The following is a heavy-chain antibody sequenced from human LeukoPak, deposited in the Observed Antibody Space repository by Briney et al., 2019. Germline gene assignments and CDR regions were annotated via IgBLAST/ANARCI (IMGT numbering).Heavy chain of an antibody. CDR3: AKDLGHGSYYVLGIDY. CDR1: GFTFSSYA. Sequence: GGSLRLSCAASGFTFSSYAMSWVRQAPGKGLEWVSAISGSGGSTYYADSVKGRFTISRDNSKNTLYLQMNSLRAEDTAVYYCAKDLGHGSYYVLGIDYWGQGTLVTVSS. CDR2: ISGSGGST. D-gene: IGHD1-26*01. J-gene: IGHJ4*02. V-gene: IGHV3-23*01.